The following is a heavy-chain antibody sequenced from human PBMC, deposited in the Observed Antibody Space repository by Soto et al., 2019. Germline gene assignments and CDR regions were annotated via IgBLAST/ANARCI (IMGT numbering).Heavy chain of an antibody. J-gene: IGHJ6*02. CDR3: IQSRCGGDCLQSYASYYYYGMDV. Sequence: QITLKESGPTLVKPTQTLTLTCTFSAFSLSTGGVGVDWIRQPPGKALEWLALIYWDDDKRYSPSLRSRLTITKDTSKNQVVLTMTNMDPVDTATYYCIQSRCGGDCLQSYASYYYYGMDVWGQGTTVPVSS. D-gene: IGHD2-21*02. CDR2: IYWDDDK. CDR1: AFSLSTGGVG. V-gene: IGHV2-5*02.